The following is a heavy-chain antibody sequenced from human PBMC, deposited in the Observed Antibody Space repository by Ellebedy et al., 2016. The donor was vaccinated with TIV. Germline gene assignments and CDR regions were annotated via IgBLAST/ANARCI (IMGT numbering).Heavy chain of an antibody. V-gene: IGHV3-30*18. J-gene: IGHJ4*02. Sequence: GESLKISCATSGFTFSHYGMQWVRQAPGEGLEWVAVIAHDGSVIHYADSVKGRFTISRDNSKNTLSLQMYSLRPEDTAVYYCAKERDPLVSTSFDSWGQGNLVTVSS. CDR3: AKERDPLVSTSFDS. CDR2: IAHDGSVI. CDR1: GFTFSHYG. D-gene: IGHD2-8*02.